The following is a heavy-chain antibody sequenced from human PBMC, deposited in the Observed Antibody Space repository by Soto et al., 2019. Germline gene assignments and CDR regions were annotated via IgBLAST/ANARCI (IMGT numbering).Heavy chain of an antibody. Sequence: QVQLQESGPGLVKPSGTLSLTCAVSGGSISSSNWWSWVRQPPGKGLEWIGEIYHSGSTNYNPSPKRRVTMSVDTSKIQFSRKLSSVTAADTAVYYCAYAPPVPTNGCDPWGQGTLVTVSS. CDR1: GGSISSSNW. CDR2: IYHSGST. D-gene: IGHD2-2*01. J-gene: IGHJ5*02. CDR3: AYAPPVPTNGCDP. V-gene: IGHV4-4*02.